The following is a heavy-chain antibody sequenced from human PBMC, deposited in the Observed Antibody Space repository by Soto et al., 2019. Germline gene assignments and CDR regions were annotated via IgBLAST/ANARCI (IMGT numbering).Heavy chain of an antibody. V-gene: IGHV3-23*01. CDR1: GFTFSSYA. D-gene: IGHD3-22*01. CDR2: ISGSGGST. CDR3: AKGAYYYDSSGYYLEAFDI. J-gene: IGHJ3*02. Sequence: VGSLRLSCAASGFTFSSYAMSWVRQAPGKGLEWVSAISGSGGSTYYADSVKGRFTISRDNSKNTLYLQMNSLRAEDTAVYYCAKGAYYYDSSGYYLEAFDIWGQGTMVTVSS.